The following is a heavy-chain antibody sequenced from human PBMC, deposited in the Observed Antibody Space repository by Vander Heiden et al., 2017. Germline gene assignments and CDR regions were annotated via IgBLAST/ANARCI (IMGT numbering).Heavy chain of an antibody. CDR1: ASTFSTDS. CDR2: IRGSTSNI. Sequence: EVQLGESVGGSVQPGASLRLSCAASASTFSTDSMTCVPRAPGKWLEWVAYIRGSTSNIYYADSVKGRFTISKDNGKNSLSLQMDSLRDEDTAVCYCTRGLRIASRPHASYFDLWVRGTLITVSS. V-gene: IGHV3-48*02. D-gene: IGHD6-6*01. CDR3: TRGLRIASRPHASYFDL. J-gene: IGHJ2*01.